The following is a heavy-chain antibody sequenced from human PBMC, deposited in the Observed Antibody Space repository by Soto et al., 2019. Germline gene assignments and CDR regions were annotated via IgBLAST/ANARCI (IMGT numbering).Heavy chain of an antibody. Sequence: PSETLSLTCTVSGGSISSYYWSWIRQPPGKELEWIGYIYYSGSTNYNPSLKSRVTISVDTSRNQFSLKLSSVTAADTAVYYCARTIAVAGLYYYYYYMDVWGKGTTVTVSS. V-gene: IGHV4-59*01. CDR3: ARTIAVAGLYYYYYYMDV. CDR1: GGSISSYY. D-gene: IGHD6-19*01. J-gene: IGHJ6*03. CDR2: IYYSGST.